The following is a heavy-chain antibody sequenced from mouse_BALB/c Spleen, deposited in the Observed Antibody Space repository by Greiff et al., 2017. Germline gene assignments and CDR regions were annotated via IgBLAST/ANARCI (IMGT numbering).Heavy chain of an antibody. CDR1: GFTFSSYT. CDR3: TRDQGTVVATVRRYYAMDY. CDR2: ISSGGSYT. D-gene: IGHD1-1*01. J-gene: IGHJ4*01. V-gene: IGHV5-6-4*01. Sequence: EVKVVESGGGLVKPGGSLKLSCAASGFTFSSYTMSWVRQAPEKRLEWVATISSGGSYTYYPDSVKGRFTISRDNAKNTLYLQMSSLKSEDTAMYYGTRDQGTVVATVRRYYAMDYWGQGTSVTVSS.